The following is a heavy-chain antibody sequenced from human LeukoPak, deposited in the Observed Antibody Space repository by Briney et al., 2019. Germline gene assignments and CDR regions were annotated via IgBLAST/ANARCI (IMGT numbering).Heavy chain of an antibody. CDR2: ITPFNGNT. CDR1: GYTFTYRY. J-gene: IGHJ4*02. CDR3: ARGYYYDSSGHSFDY. V-gene: IGHV1-45*02. Sequence: ASVKVSCKASGYTFTYRYLHWVRQAPGQALEWMGWITPFNGNTNYAQKLQGRVTMTTDTSTSTAYMELRSLRSDDTAVYYCARGYYYDSSGHSFDYWGQGTLVTVSS. D-gene: IGHD3-22*01.